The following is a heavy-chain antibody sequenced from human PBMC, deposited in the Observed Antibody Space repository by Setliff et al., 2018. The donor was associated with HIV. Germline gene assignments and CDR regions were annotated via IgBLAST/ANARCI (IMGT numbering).Heavy chain of an antibody. CDR1: GYPLSELS. V-gene: IGHV1-24*01. D-gene: IGHD6-19*01. Sequence: ASVKVSCKVSGYPLSELSIHWVRQAPGKGLEWMGGSDAEDGESVYAQKFQGRVTMTEDTSTDTAYMELSSLRSEDTAVYYCATRLEQWLIQFDYWGQGTLVTSPQ. J-gene: IGHJ4*02. CDR3: ATRLEQWLIQFDY. CDR2: SDAEDGES.